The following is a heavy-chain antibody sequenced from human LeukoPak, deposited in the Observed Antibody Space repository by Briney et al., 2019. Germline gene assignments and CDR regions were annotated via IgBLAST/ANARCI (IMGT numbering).Heavy chain of an antibody. CDR1: GFTFDDYG. D-gene: IGHD5-12*01. Sequence: GGSLRLSCAASGFTFDDYGMSWVRQAPGKGLEWVSGINWNGGSTGYADSAKGRFTISRDNAKNSLYLQMNSLRAEDTALYYCARGEPSSWLRLPTPFDYWGQGTLVTVSS. V-gene: IGHV3-20*04. CDR2: INWNGGST. J-gene: IGHJ4*02. CDR3: ARGEPSSWLRLPTPFDY.